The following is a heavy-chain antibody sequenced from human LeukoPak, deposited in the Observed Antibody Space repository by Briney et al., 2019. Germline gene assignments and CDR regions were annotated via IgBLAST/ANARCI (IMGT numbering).Heavy chain of an antibody. CDR1: GGSFSGYY. Sequence: NPSETLSLTCAVYGGSFSGYYWSWVRQPPGKGLEWIGEINHSGSTNYNPSLKSRVTISVDTSKNQFSLKLSSVTAADTAVYYCARGPRGYSGYNEPRPLDYWGQGTLVTVSS. CDR3: ARGPRGYSGYNEPRPLDY. CDR2: INHSGST. D-gene: IGHD5-12*01. V-gene: IGHV4-34*01. J-gene: IGHJ4*02.